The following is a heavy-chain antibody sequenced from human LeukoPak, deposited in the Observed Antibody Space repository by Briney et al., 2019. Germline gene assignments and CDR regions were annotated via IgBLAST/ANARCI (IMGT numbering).Heavy chain of an antibody. CDR1: GFTFSSYA. CDR2: ISYDGSNK. V-gene: IGHV3-30*18. Sequence: GGSLRLSCAASGFTFSSYAMSWVRQAPGKGLEWVAVISYDGSNKYYADSVKGRFTISRDNSKNTLYLQMNSLRAEDTAVYYCAKDADPSSFDYWGQGTLVTVSS. CDR3: AKDADPSSFDY. J-gene: IGHJ4*02.